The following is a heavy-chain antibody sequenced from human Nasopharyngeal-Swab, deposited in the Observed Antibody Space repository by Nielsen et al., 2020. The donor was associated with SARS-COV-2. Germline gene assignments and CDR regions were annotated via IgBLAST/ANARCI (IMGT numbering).Heavy chain of an antibody. D-gene: IGHD2-2*01. Sequence: SETLSLTCTVSGGSISRSIHYWVWIRQPPGKGLEWIGNIHYSGNTYYNPSLKSQVTISVDTSKNQFTLKLSSVTAADTAVYYCARHAPPVYYYYMDVWGKGTTVTVSS. CDR2: IHYSGNT. V-gene: IGHV4-39*06. CDR3: ARHAPPVYYYYMDV. J-gene: IGHJ6*03. CDR1: GGSISRSIHY.